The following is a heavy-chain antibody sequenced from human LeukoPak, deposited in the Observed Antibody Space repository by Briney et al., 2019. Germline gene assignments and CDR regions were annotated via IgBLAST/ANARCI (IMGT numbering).Heavy chain of an antibody. Sequence: SETLSLTCTVSGGSIKSYYWSWIRQPPGKGLELIGYIYYSGSPTYNPSLKSRVTISVDTSKNQFSLQLSSVTAADTAVYYCAGDVMSTALDAFDVWGQGTVVTVSS. CDR2: IYYSGSP. D-gene: IGHD1-1*01. J-gene: IGHJ3*01. CDR3: AGDVMSTALDAFDV. CDR1: GGSIKSYY. V-gene: IGHV4-59*01.